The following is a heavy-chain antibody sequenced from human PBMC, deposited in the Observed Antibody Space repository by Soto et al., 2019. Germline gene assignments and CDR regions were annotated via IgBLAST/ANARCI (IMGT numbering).Heavy chain of an antibody. J-gene: IGHJ4*02. CDR2: IYRDGST. CDR3: ARGKGIGWYESSDY. CDR1: GFTXSISY. D-gene: IGHD6-19*01. Sequence: PGESLKISCAASGFTXSISYMSWVRQAPGKGLEWVSTIYRDGSTYYADSVEGRFTISRDNSKNTLYLQMNSLRAEDTATYYCARGKGIGWYESSDYWGQGTLVTVSS. V-gene: IGHV3-53*01.